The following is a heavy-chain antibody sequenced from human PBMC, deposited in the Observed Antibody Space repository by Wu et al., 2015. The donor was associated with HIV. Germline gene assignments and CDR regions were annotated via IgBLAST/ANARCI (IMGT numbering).Heavy chain of an antibody. Sequence: QVQLVQSGAEVKKPGSSVKVSCKASGGTFSSYAINWVRQATGQGLEWVGWMNPKSGNTGYAQKFQGRVTMTRNTSIRTAYMELSSLRSEDTAVYYCARQRVYTSGWYIYDYWGQGTLVTVSS. V-gene: IGHV1-8*02. CDR3: ARQRVYTSGWYIYDY. D-gene: IGHD6-19*01. CDR1: GGTFSSYA. J-gene: IGHJ4*02. CDR2: MNPKSGNT.